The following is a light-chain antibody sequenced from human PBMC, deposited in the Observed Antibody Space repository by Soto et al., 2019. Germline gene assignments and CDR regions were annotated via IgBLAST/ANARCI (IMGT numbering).Light chain of an antibody. V-gene: IGKV3-11*01. CDR3: QQRARWPMP. J-gene: IGKJ5*01. Sequence: EVVLTQSPATLSMSPGERVPLSCRASQSVSTFVAWYQHQPGQAPRPVIYDTFKRAPGVPDRFSGGGSGTDFSLTISSLEPEDFAVYYCQQRARWPMPFGQGTRLELK. CDR2: DTF. CDR1: QSVSTF.